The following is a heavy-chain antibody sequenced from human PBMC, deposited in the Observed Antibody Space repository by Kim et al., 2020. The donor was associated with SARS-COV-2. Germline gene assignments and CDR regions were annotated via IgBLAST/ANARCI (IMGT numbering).Heavy chain of an antibody. D-gene: IGHD3-22*01. Sequence: GGSLRLSCAASGSTFSSYEMNWVRQAPGKGLEWVSYISSSGSTIYYADSVKGRFTISRDNAKNSLYLQMNSLRAEDTAVYYCARDGGTYYYDSSGHISPGGYYGMDVRGQGTTVTVSS. V-gene: IGHV3-48*03. CDR1: GSTFSSYE. CDR3: ARDGGTYYYDSSGHISPGGYYGMDV. J-gene: IGHJ6*02. CDR2: ISSSGSTI.